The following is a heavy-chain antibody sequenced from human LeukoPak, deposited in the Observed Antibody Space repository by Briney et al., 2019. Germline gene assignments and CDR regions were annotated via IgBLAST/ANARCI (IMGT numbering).Heavy chain of an antibody. D-gene: IGHD6-13*01. Sequence: ASVKVSCKASGYTFTSYGISWVRQAPGQGLEWMGWISAYNGNTNYAQKLQGRVTMTTDTSTSAAYMELRSLRSDDTAVYYCARVRIAAAGTKADFDYWGQGTLVTVSS. V-gene: IGHV1-18*01. CDR2: ISAYNGNT. CDR1: GYTFTSYG. J-gene: IGHJ4*02. CDR3: ARVRIAAAGTKADFDY.